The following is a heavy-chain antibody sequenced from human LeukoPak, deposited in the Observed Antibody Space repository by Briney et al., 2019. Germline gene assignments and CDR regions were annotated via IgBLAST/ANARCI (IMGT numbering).Heavy chain of an antibody. CDR2: IRYDGSNK. V-gene: IGHV3-30*02. J-gene: IGHJ4*02. CDR3: ANSKVTRVKNSPFDY. Sequence: GGSLRLSCAASGFTFSSYGMHWVRQAPGKGLEWVAFIRYDGSNKYYADSVKGRFTISRDNSKNTLYLQMNSLRAEDTAVYYCANSKVTRVKNSPFDYWGQGTLVTVSS. CDR1: GFTFSSYG. D-gene: IGHD4-17*01.